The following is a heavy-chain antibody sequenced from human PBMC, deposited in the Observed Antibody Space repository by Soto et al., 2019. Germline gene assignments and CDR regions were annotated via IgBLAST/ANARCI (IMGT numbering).Heavy chain of an antibody. CDR2: ISTYNGDT. V-gene: IGHV1-18*01. D-gene: IGHD2-2*01. J-gene: IGHJ6*02. CDR1: GYTFTRSG. Sequence: QVQLVQSGAEVKKPGASVKVSCKASGYTFTRSGISWVRQAPGQGLEWMGWISTYNGDTNYAQTFQGRVTMTTDTSTSTVHMEVRGLRSDDTAVYYCAREGVAPYDYYGMDVWGQGTPVTVSS. CDR3: AREGVAPYDYYGMDV.